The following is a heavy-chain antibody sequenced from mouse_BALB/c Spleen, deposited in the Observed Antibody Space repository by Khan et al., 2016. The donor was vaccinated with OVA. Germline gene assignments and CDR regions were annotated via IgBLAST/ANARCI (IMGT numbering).Heavy chain of an antibody. D-gene: IGHD2-10*01. CDR2: IYPGDGRT. CDR3: TRNAYFGNYFDQ. V-gene: IGHV1S81*02. J-gene: IGHJ2*01. Sequence: QVQLQQSGAELVRPGASVKLTCKASGYTFTNYWVHWVTQRPGQGLEWIGEIYPGDGRTNCNEKFKNKATLTVDKSSNTAYIQLNSLTSEDSAVYYCTRNAYFGNYFDQWGPGTTLTVSS. CDR1: GYTFTNYW.